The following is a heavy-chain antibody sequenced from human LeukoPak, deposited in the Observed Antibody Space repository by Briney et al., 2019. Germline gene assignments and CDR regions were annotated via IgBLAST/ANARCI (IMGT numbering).Heavy chain of an antibody. CDR2: IHYSGST. D-gene: IGHD7-27*01. CDR3: ARTGTGDSY. Sequence: SETLSLTCTVSGASISNYYWSWIRQPPGKGLEWIGYIHYSGSTSYNPSLKSRVTISVDTSKTQFSLKLSSVTAADTAVYYCARTGTGDSYWGQGTLVTVSS. J-gene: IGHJ4*02. V-gene: IGHV4-59*08. CDR1: GASISNYY.